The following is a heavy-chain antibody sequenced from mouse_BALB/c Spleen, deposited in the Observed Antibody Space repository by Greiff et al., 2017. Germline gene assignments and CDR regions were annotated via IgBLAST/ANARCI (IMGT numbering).Heavy chain of an antibody. J-gene: IGHJ3*01. V-gene: IGHV5-17*02. CDR1: GFTFSSFG. CDR2: ISSGSSTI. D-gene: IGHD1-1*01. CDR3: ASLYGSSFRFAY. Sequence: EVQRVESGGGLVQPGGSRKLSCAASGFTFSSFGMHWVRQAPEKGLEWVAYISSGSSTIYYADTVKGRFTISRDNPKNTLFLQMTSLRSEDTAMYYCASLYGSSFRFAYWGQGTLVTVSA.